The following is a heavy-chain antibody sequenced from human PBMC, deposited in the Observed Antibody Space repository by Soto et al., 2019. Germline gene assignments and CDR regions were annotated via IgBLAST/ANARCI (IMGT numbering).Heavy chain of an antibody. J-gene: IGHJ4*02. CDR3: ARDRRGYSYGLDY. CDR2: IIPILGIA. CDR1: GGTFSSYT. D-gene: IGHD5-18*01. Sequence: QVQLVQSGAEVKKPGSSVKVSCKASGGTFSSYTISWVRQAPGQGLEWMGRIIPILGIANYAQKFQGRVTXTXDXXTSTAYMELSSLRSEDTAVYHCARDRRGYSYGLDYWGQGTLVTVSS. V-gene: IGHV1-69*08.